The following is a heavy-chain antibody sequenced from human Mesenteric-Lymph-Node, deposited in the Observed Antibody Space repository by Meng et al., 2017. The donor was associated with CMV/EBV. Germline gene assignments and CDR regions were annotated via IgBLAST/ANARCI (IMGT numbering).Heavy chain of an antibody. V-gene: IGHV1-18*01. D-gene: IGHD6-19*01. CDR1: GYTFSSYG. CDR3: ARVDSSGWYPY. Sequence: SCKPSGYTFSSYGISWVRRAPGQGLEWMGWISPYNGNTNYAQKVQGRVTLTIGTSTSTAYMELRTLRADDTAVYYCARVDSSGWYPYWGQGTLVTVSS. CDR2: ISPYNGNT. J-gene: IGHJ4*02.